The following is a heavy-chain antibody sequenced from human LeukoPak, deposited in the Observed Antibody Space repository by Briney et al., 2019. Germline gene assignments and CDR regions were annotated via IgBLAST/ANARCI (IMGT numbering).Heavy chain of an antibody. CDR1: GGSISSYY. D-gene: IGHD6-6*01. V-gene: IGHV4-59*05. CDR2: IYYSGST. Sequence: SETLSLTCTVSGGSISSYYWSWIRQPAGKGLEWIGSIYYSGSTYYNPSLKSRVTISVDTSKNEFSLKLSSVTAADTAVYYCARLGSYSSSSGDAFDIWGQGTMVTVSS. CDR3: ARLGSYSSSSGDAFDI. J-gene: IGHJ3*02.